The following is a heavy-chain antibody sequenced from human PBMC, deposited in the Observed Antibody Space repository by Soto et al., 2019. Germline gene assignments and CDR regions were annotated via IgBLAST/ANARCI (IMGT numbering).Heavy chain of an antibody. J-gene: IGHJ5*02. CDR3: ARVAYGFGELSSFSWFDP. Sequence: SETLSLTCTVSGGSISSYYWSWIRRPPGKGLEWIGYIYYSGSTNYNPSLKSRVTLSVDTSKNQFSLKLSSVTAADTAVYYCARVAYGFGELSSFSWFDPWGQGTLVTSPQ. CDR2: IYYSGST. V-gene: IGHV4-59*01. D-gene: IGHD3-10*01. CDR1: GGSISSYY.